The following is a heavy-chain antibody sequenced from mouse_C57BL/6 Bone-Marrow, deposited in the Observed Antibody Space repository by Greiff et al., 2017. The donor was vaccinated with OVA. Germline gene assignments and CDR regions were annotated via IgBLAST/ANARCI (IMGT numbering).Heavy chain of an antibody. CDR3: ARDYSNYPFYWYFDV. Sequence: EVQLQQSGPELVKPGASVKIPCKASGYTFTDYNMDWVKQSHGKSLEWIGDINPNNGGTIYNQKFKGKATLTVDKSSSTAYMELRSLTSEDTAVYDCARDYSNYPFYWYFDVWGTGTTVTVSS. CDR1: GYTFTDYN. D-gene: IGHD2-5*01. V-gene: IGHV1-18*01. J-gene: IGHJ1*03. CDR2: INPNNGGT.